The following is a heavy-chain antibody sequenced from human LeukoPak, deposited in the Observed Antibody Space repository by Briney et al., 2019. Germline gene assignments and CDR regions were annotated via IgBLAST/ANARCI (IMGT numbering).Heavy chain of an antibody. CDR1: GYTFTAYY. D-gene: IGHD6-19*01. J-gene: IGHJ4*02. V-gene: IGHV1-2*02. Sequence: ASVKVSCKTSGYTFTAYYVHWVRQAPGQGLEWMGWIHPYNGGTKFAQKFQGRVNITRDTSLSTAYMELGRLTSDDTAIYYCGRGASGWYFFDLWGQGTLVTVSS. CDR3: GRGASGWYFFDL. CDR2: IHPYNGGT.